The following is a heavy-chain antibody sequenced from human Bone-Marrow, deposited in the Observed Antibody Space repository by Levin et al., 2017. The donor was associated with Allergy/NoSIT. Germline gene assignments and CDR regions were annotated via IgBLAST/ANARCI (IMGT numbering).Heavy chain of an antibody. J-gene: IGHJ4*02. CDR3: ARDRDTYYYGSGSYSNRYYFDY. V-gene: IGHV1-69*13. CDR1: GGTFSSYA. D-gene: IGHD3-10*01. CDR2: IIPIFGTA. Sequence: SVKVSCKASGGTFSSYAISWVRQAPGQGLEWMGGIIPIFGTANYAQKFQGSVTITADESTSTAYMELSSLRSEDTAVYYCARDRDTYYYGSGSYSNRYYFDYWGQGTLVTVSS.